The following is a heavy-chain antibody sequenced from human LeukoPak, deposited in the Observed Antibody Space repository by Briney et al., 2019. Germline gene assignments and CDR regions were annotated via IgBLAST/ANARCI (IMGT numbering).Heavy chain of an antibody. V-gene: IGHV3-21*01. D-gene: IGHD6-13*01. J-gene: IGHJ4*02. CDR1: GFTFSSYS. CDR2: ISSSSSYI. Sequence: GGSLRLSCAASGFTFSSYSMNWARQAPGKGLEWVSSISSSSSYIYYADSVKGRFTISRDNAKNSLYLQMNSLRAEDTAVYYCARIPNIAAAGTSFDYWGQGTLVTVSS. CDR3: ARIPNIAAAGTSFDY.